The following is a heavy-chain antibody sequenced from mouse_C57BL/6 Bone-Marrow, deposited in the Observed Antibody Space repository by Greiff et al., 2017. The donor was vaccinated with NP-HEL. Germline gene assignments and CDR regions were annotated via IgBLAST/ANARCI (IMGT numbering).Heavy chain of an antibody. CDR3: ARGHSNYEFAY. D-gene: IGHD2-5*01. CDR1: GFTFSSYG. Sequence: EVHLVESGGDLVKPGGSLKLSCAASGFTFSSYGMSWVRQTPDKRLEWVATISSGGSYTYYPDSVKGRFTISRDNAKNTLYLQMSSLKSEDTAMYYCARGHSNYEFAYWGQGTLVTVSA. J-gene: IGHJ3*01. V-gene: IGHV5-6*01. CDR2: ISSGGSYT.